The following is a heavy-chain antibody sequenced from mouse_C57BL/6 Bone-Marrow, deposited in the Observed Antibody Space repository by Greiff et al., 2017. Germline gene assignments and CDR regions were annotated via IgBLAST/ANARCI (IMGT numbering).Heavy chain of an antibody. CDR3: ARFNHYWYFDV. CDR2: IYPGDGDT. Sequence: QVQLQQSGPELVKPGASVKISCKASGYAFSSSWMNRVKQRPGKGLEWIGRIYPGDGDTNYNGKFKGKATLTADKSSSTAYMQLSSLTSEDSAVYFCARFNHYWYFDVWGTGTTVTVSS. J-gene: IGHJ1*03. V-gene: IGHV1-82*01. CDR1: GYAFSSSW.